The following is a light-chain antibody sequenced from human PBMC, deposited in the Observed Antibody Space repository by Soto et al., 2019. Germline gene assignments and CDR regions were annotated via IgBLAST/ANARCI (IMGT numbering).Light chain of an antibody. V-gene: IGKV3-11*01. CDR2: GAS. J-gene: IGKJ1*01. CDR3: QQRSNWPT. Sequence: IMLTQSPGTLSLKQGERTTLSCRASQSISRYLAWYQQKPGQGPRLLIYGASSRATGTPDRFSGSGSGTDFTLTISSLEPEDFAVYYCQQRSNWPTFGQGTMVDIK. CDR1: QSISRY.